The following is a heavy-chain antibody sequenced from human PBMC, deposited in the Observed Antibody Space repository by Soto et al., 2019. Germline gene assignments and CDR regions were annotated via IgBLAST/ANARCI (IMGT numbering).Heavy chain of an antibody. J-gene: IGHJ4*02. CDR3: ARDLGVVVMDY. V-gene: IGHV1-3*01. CDR1: GYTFTTYA. CDR2: INSGNGDT. D-gene: IGHD3-22*01. Sequence: VASVKVSCKASGYTFTTYAIHWVRQAPGQGLEWMGWINSGNGDTKYSQKFQGRATVTREKSASTASMELRSLKSEDTAVYYCARDLGVVVMDYWGQGTLVTVSS.